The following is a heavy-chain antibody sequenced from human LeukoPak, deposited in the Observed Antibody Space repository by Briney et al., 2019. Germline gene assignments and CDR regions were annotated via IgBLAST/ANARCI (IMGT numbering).Heavy chain of an antibody. CDR1: GFTISSYE. V-gene: IGHV3-48*03. J-gene: IGHJ4*02. Sequence: PGGSLRLSCAASGFTISSYEMNWVRQAPGKGLEWVSYISSSGSTIYYADSVKGRFTISRDNAENSQYLQMNSSRAEDTAVYYCARVELLCFWELLGVNDYWGQGTLVTVSS. D-gene: IGHD3-10*01. CDR2: ISSSGSTI. CDR3: ARVELLCFWELLGVNDY.